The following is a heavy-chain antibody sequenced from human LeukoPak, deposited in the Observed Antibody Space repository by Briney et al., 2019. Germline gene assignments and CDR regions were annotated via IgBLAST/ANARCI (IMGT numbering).Heavy chain of an antibody. V-gene: IGHV4-39*01. D-gene: IGHD3-22*01. CDR2: IYYSGST. CDR3: ARHSTRTYYYDSSGVN. Sequence: SETLSLTWTVSGGSVSSYYWGWIRQPPGKGLEWIGSIYYSGSTYYNPSLKSRVTTSVDTSKNQFSLKLSSVTAADTAVYYCARHSTRTYYYDSSGVNWGQGTLVTVSA. J-gene: IGHJ4*02. CDR1: GGSVSSYY.